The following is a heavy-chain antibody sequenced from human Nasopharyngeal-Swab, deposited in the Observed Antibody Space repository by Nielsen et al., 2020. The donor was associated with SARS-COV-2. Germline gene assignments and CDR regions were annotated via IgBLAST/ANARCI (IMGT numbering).Heavy chain of an antibody. CDR1: GFTFSSYA. CDR2: ISGSGGST. CDR3: AKGWQWLVRDAFDI. D-gene: IGHD6-19*01. J-gene: IGHJ3*02. Sequence: GESLKISCAASGFTFSSYAMRWVRQAPGKGLEWVSAISGSGGSTYYADSVKGRFTISRDNSKNTLYLQRNSLRAEDTAVYYCAKGWQWLVRDAFDIWGQGTMVTVSS. V-gene: IGHV3-23*01.